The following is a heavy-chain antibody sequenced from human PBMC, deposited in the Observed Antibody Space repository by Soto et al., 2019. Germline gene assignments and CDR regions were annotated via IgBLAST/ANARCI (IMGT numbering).Heavy chain of an antibody. V-gene: IGHV4-30-4*01. CDR3: ARAELGFLEWTPYYFDY. CDR2: IYYSGST. J-gene: IGHJ4*02. CDR1: GGSISSGDYY. D-gene: IGHD3-3*01. Sequence: LSLTCTVSGGSISSGDYYWSWIRQPPGKGLEWIGYIYYSGSTYYNPSLKSRVTISVDTSKNQFSLKLSSVTAADTAVYYCARAELGFLEWTPYYFDYWGQGTLVTVSS.